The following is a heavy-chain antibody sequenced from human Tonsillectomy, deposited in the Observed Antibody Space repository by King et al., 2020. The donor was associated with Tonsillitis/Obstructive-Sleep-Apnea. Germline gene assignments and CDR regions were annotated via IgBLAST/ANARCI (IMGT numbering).Heavy chain of an antibody. CDR2: IYYSGST. J-gene: IGHJ4*02. Sequence: VQLQESGPGLVKPSETLSLTCTVSGGSISSYYWSWIRQPPGKGLEWIGYIYYSGSTNYNPSLRSRVTISVDTSKNQFSLKLSSVTAADTAVYYCARSGGRGFDYWGQGTLVTVSS. V-gene: IGHV4-59*01. D-gene: IGHD2-15*01. CDR3: ARSGGRGFDY. CDR1: GGSISSYY.